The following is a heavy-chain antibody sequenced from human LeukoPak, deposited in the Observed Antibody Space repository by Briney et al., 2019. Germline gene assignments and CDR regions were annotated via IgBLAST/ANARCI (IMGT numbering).Heavy chain of an antibody. CDR2: INPNSGGT. D-gene: IGHD5-18*01. CDR1: GYIFTGYY. Sequence: ASVKVSCKASGYIFTGYYMHWVRQAPGQGLEWMGWINPNSGGTNYAQKFQGRGTMTRDTSISTAYMELSRLRSDDTAVYYCARDQQLWLLYYFDYWGQRTLVTVSS. CDR3: ARDQQLWLLYYFDY. J-gene: IGHJ4*02. V-gene: IGHV1-2*02.